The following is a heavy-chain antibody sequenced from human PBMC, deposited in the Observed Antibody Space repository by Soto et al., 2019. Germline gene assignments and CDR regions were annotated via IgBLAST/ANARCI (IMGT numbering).Heavy chain of an antibody. D-gene: IGHD6-19*01. CDR2: ISGSGGST. Sequence: GGSLRLSCAASGFTFISYAMSWVRQAPGKGLEWVSAISGSGGSTFYADAVKGRFIVSRDNSNNTLDLQMTSLKYEDSGIYYCVKGRAKHCSGRTCGLWMDLWGQGTTVTVSS. CDR3: VKGRAKHCSGRTCGLWMDL. CDR1: GFTFISYA. J-gene: IGHJ6*02. V-gene: IGHV3-23*01.